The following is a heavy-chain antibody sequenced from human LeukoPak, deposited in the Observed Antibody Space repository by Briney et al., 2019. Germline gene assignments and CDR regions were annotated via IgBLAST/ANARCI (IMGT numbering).Heavy chain of an antibody. D-gene: IGHD3-22*01. CDR2: ISSYSTYI. CDR1: GFPFISYN. V-gene: IGHV3-21*01. J-gene: IGHJ4*02. CDR3: ARGAQTTSYYDSSGNFDY. Sequence: GGSLSLSFAASGFPFISYNMNWVRPAPGKGLEWVSSISSYSTYIYYADSVKGRFTISRDNAKNSLYLQMNSLRPEDTAVYYCARGAQTTSYYDSSGNFDYWGQGTLVTVSS.